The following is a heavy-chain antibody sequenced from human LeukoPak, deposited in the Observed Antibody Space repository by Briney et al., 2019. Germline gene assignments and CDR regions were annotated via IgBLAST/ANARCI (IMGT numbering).Heavy chain of an antibody. Sequence: GESLKISCKGSGYSFTNNWIGWVRQMPGKGLEWMGWISAYNGNTNYAQKLQGRVTMTTDTSTSTAYMELRSLRSDDTAVYYCARVAYSSGWYFRPSYDYWGQGTLVTVSS. J-gene: IGHJ4*02. CDR3: ARVAYSSGWYFRPSYDY. V-gene: IGHV1-18*04. CDR2: ISAYNGNT. D-gene: IGHD6-19*01. CDR1: GYSFTNNW.